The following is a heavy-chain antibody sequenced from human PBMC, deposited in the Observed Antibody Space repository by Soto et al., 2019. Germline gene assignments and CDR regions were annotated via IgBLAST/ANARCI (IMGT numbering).Heavy chain of an antibody. CDR1: GYPFTSYG. CDR2: ISACNGNT. CDR3: ARVGIVAATHWFDP. Sequence: ASVKVSYKASGYPFTSYGISSVRQAAGQGLEWIGWISACNGNTNYAQKLQGRVTMTTDTSTSTAYMELRSLRSDDTAVYYCARVGIVAATHWFDPWGQGTMFSVSS. J-gene: IGHJ5*02. V-gene: IGHV1-18*01. D-gene: IGHD1-26*01.